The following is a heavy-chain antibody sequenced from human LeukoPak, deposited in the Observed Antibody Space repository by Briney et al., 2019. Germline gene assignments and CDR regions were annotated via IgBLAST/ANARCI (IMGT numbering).Heavy chain of an antibody. CDR2: IYYSGST. V-gene: IGHV4-59*01. J-gene: IGHJ6*02. Sequence: SETLSLTCTVSGGSLSSYYWSWIRQPPGKGLEWIGYIYYSGSTNYNPSLKSRVTISVDTSKNQFSLKLSSVTAADTAVYYCARTTYYYDSSSYYYYGMDVWGQGTTVTVSS. CDR3: ARTTYYYDSSSYYYYGMDV. D-gene: IGHD3-22*01. CDR1: GGSLSSYY.